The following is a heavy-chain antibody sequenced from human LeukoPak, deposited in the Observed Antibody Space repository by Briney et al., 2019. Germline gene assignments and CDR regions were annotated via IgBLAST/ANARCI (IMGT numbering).Heavy chain of an antibody. CDR3: ARDVRAVYSSSWDVFDP. CDR2: INTNTGNP. J-gene: IGHJ5*02. D-gene: IGHD6-13*01. CDR1: GYTFTSYA. Sequence: PWASVKVSCKASGYTFTSYAMNWVRQAPGQGLEWMGWINTNTGNPTYAQGFTGRFVFSLDTSVSTAYLQISSLKAEDTAVYYCARDVRAVYSSSWDVFDPWGQGTLVTVSS. V-gene: IGHV7-4-1*02.